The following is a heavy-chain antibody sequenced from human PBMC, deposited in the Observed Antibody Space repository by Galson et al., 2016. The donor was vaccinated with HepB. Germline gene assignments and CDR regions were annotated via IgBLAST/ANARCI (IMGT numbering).Heavy chain of an antibody. D-gene: IGHD4-17*01. CDR2: IYGSGST. J-gene: IGHJ6*04. CDR1: GVSVKDYY. CDR3: ARGGGPTLTRVGDV. Sequence: SETLSLTCAVSGVSVKDYYWNWIRQSAGKGLEWIGRIYGSGSTTYNPSPRGRFTMSIDTSKSQFSLWLTSLTAADTAVYYGARGGGPTLTRVGDVWGKGTTVTVSS. V-gene: IGHV4-4*07.